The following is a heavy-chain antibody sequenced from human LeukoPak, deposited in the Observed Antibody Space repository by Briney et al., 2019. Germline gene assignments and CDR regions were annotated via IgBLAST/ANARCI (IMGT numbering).Heavy chain of an antibody. CDR2: IYYSGST. V-gene: IGHV4-59*01. Sequence: SETLSLTCTVAGGSISSYYWSWIRQPPGKGLEWIGYIYYSGSTNYNPSLKSRVTISVDPSQNQFSLKLSSVTAADTAVYYCASAEYPYCSGGSCHHGHFQHWGQGTLVTVAS. D-gene: IGHD2-15*01. CDR1: GGSISSYY. CDR3: ASAEYPYCSGGSCHHGHFQH. J-gene: IGHJ1*01.